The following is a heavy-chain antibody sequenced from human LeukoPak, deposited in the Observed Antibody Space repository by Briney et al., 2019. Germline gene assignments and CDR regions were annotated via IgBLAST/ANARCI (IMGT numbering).Heavy chain of an antibody. D-gene: IGHD3-22*01. J-gene: IGHJ4*02. CDR2: VRFDGSDK. CDR1: GFTFSYYG. Sequence: PGGSLRLSCAASGFTFSYYGMHWVRQAPGKGLEWVAFVRFDGSDKYYADSVKGRFTISRDNAKNSLYLQMNSLRAEDTAVYYCARDLYYYDSSGYYPVGYWGQGTLVTVSS. CDR3: ARDLYYYDSSGYYPVGY. V-gene: IGHV3-30*02.